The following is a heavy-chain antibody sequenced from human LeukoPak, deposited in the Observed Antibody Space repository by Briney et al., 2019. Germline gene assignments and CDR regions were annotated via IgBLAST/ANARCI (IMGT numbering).Heavy chain of an antibody. J-gene: IGHJ3*02. Sequence: SETLSLTCAVYGGSFSGYYWSWIRQPPGKGLEWIGEINHSGSTNYNPSLKSRVTISEDTSKNQFSLKLSSVTAADTAVYYCARRRAYGSGSYYRGVDAFDIWGQGTMVTVSS. CDR3: ARRRAYGSGSYYRGVDAFDI. V-gene: IGHV4-34*01. CDR2: INHSGST. D-gene: IGHD3-10*01. CDR1: GGSFSGYY.